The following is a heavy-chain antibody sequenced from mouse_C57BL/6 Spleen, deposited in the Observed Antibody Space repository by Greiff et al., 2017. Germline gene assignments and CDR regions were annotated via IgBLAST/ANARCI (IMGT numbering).Heavy chain of an antibody. CDR1: GYTFTSYW. D-gene: IGHD3-2*02. J-gene: IGHJ2*01. CDR3: ARSQTAQATWYFDY. Sequence: QVQLQQPGAELVKPGASVKLSCKASGYTFTSYWMHWVKQRPGQGLEWIGMIHPNSGSTNYNEKFKSKATLTVDKSSSTAYMQLSSLTSEDSAVYYCARSQTAQATWYFDYWGQGTTLTVSS. V-gene: IGHV1-64*01. CDR2: IHPNSGST.